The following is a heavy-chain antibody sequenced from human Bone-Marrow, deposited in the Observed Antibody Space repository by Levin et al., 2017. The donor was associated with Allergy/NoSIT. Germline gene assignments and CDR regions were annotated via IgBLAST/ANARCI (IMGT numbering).Heavy chain of an antibody. Sequence: GGSLRLSCVASGFTFDNYAMHWVRQAPGKGLEWVSGINWNSDTIDYADSVKGRFTSSRDNAKNTVHLHMISLTTEDTALYDCAKVPSSSGGPYYFHYWGRGTLVTVSS. CDR1: GFTFDNYA. CDR2: INWNSDTI. CDR3: AKVPSSSGGPYYFHY. D-gene: IGHD3-16*01. J-gene: IGHJ4*01. V-gene: IGHV3-9*01.